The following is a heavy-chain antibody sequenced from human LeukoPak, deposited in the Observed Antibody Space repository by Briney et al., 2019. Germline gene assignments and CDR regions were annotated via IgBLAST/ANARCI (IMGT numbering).Heavy chain of an antibody. D-gene: IGHD3-10*01. Sequence: SETLSLTCTVSGASINSYYWSWIRQPPGKGLECIGYIHYTGSTNYNPSLKSRVTISVDTSKSQFSLKLSSVTAADTAIYYCARGGYYGSGNDFRFDPWGQGTLVTVSS. CDR2: IHYTGST. CDR3: ARGGYYGSGNDFRFDP. CDR1: GASINSYY. J-gene: IGHJ5*02. V-gene: IGHV4-59*01.